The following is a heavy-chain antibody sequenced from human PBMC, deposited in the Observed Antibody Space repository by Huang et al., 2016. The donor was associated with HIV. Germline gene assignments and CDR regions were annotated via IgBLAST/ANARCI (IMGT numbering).Heavy chain of an antibody. CDR2: ISYDAKTK. J-gene: IGHJ4*02. Sequence: QVQLVESGGGVVQPGRSLRISCAASGFTFSSYGMHGVRQAPGKGLEWVAVISYDAKTKYYADSVKGRFSISRDNSKTTVYLQLNSLRLEDTAVYYCAKGGSAAAVLDFWGQGTLVTVSS. D-gene: IGHD6-13*01. V-gene: IGHV3-30*18. CDR3: AKGGSAAAVLDF. CDR1: GFTFSSYG.